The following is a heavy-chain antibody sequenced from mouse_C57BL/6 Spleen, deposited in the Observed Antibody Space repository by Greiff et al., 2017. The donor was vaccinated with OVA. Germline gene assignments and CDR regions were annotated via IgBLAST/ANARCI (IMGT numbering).Heavy chain of an antibody. J-gene: IGHJ3*01. V-gene: IGHV1-82*01. D-gene: IGHD2-4*01. CDR2: IYPGDGDT. CDR1: GYAFSSSW. CDR3: ARSLYYDYLAWFAY. Sequence: QVQLQQSGPELVKPGASVKISCKASGYAFSSSWMNWVKQRPGKGLEWIGRIYPGDGDTNYNGKFKGKATLTADKSSSTAYMQLSSLTSEDSAVYFCARSLYYDYLAWFAYWGQGTLVTVSA.